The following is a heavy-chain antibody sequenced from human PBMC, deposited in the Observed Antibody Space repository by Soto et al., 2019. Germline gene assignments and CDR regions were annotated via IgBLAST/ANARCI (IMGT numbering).Heavy chain of an antibody. CDR2: INAGTGNT. CDR1: VYTFSSNA. Sequence: ASVKVSCKASVYTFSSNAMHWVRQATGQRFEWMGWINAGTGNTKYSQKLQGRVTITRDTSASTAYMELSSLRTEDTAVYYCARTYYYDSSGYYNWFDPWGQGTLVTVSS. J-gene: IGHJ5*02. D-gene: IGHD3-22*01. CDR3: ARTYYYDSSGYYNWFDP. V-gene: IGHV1-3*01.